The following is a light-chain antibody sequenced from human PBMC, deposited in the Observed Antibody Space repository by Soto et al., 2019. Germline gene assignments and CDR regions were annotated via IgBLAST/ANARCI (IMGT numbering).Light chain of an antibody. J-gene: IGKJ1*01. CDR1: QSISTW. Sequence: DIQMTQSPSTLSASVGDRVTITCRASQSISTWLAWYQQKPGKAPELLIYKASNLESGVPSRFSGSGSGTEFTLTITSLQPDDFATYYCQQYNSYPWTFGQGTKVDI. CDR3: QQYNSYPWT. CDR2: KAS. V-gene: IGKV1-5*03.